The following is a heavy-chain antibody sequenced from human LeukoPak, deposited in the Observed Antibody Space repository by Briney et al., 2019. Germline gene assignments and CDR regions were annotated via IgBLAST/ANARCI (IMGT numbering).Heavy chain of an antibody. V-gene: IGHV1-2*02. CDR3: ARDISVRGVIVGDY. Sequence: VASVKVSCKASGYTFTGYYMHWVQQAPGQGLEWMGWINPNSGGTNYAQKFQGRVTMTRDTSISTAYMELSRLRSDDTAVYYCARDISVRGVIVGDYWGQGTLVTVSS. CDR2: INPNSGGT. D-gene: IGHD3-10*01. J-gene: IGHJ4*02. CDR1: GYTFTGYY.